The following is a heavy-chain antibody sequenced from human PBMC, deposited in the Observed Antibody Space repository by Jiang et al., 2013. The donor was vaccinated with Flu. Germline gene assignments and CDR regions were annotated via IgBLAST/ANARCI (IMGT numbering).Heavy chain of an antibody. D-gene: IGHD1-26*01. J-gene: IGHJ4*02. CDR2: INHSGST. CDR3: ARTVGGPHDY. V-gene: IGHV4-34*01. CDR1: GGSFSGYY. Sequence: VLLKPSETLSLTCAVYGGSFSGYYWSWIRQPPGKGLEWIGEINHSGSTNYNPSLKSRVTISVDAFKSQFSLELNSVTASDTAVYYCARTVGGPHDYWGQGTLVSVSS.